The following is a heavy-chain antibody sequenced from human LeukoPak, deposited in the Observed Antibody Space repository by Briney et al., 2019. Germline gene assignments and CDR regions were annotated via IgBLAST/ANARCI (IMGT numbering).Heavy chain of an antibody. CDR1: GGSISSYY. V-gene: IGHV4-59*01. D-gene: IGHD6-13*01. CDR2: IYYSGST. J-gene: IGHJ4*02. CDR3: AVQQLAGYYFDY. Sequence: PSETLSLTCTVSGGSISSYYWSWIRQPPGKGLEWIGYIYYSGSTNYNPSLKSRVTISVDTSKNQFSLKLSSVTAADTAVYYCAVQQLAGYYFDYWGQGTLVTVSS.